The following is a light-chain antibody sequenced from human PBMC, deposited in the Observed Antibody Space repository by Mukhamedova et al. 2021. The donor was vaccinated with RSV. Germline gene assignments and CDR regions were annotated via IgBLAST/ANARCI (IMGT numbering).Light chain of an antibody. CDR3: QQYIIYWT. J-gene: IGKJ1*01. Sequence: WYQRRVHGKAPKLLIYKASNLQSGVPSRFSGSGSGTEFTLTISSLQPDDLATYFCQQYIIYWTFGQGTKVEIK. CDR2: KAS. V-gene: IGKV1-5*03.